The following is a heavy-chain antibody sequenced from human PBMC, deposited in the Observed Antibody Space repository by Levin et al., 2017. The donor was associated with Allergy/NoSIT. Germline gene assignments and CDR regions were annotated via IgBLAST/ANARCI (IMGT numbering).Heavy chain of an antibody. CDR1: GFTFDDYA. CDR2: ISWNSGSI. J-gene: IGHJ3*02. CDR3: AKEAGYSYGFNAFDI. Sequence: AGGSLRLSCAASGFTFDDYAMHWVRQAPGKGLEWVSGISWNSGSIGYADSVKGRFTISRDNAKNSLYLQMNSLRAEDTALYYCAKEAGYSYGFNAFDIWGQGTMVTVSS. D-gene: IGHD5-18*01. V-gene: IGHV3-9*01.